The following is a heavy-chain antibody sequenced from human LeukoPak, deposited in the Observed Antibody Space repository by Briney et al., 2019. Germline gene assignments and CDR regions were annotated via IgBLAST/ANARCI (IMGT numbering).Heavy chain of an antibody. D-gene: IGHD6-13*01. V-gene: IGHV1-18*01. Sequence: GASVKVSCKASGYTFVSYGINWVRQAPGQGPEWMGWISPYNGNTNYAQKFQGRVTMTTDTSTSTAYIELRSLRSDDTAVYHCARGRLGAWGIAAATNWFDPWGQGTLVTVSS. CDR2: ISPYNGNT. CDR1: GYTFVSYG. CDR3: ARGRLGAWGIAAATNWFDP. J-gene: IGHJ5*02.